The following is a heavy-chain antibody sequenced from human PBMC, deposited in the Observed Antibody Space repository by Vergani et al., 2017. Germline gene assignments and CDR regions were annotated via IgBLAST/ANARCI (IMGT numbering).Heavy chain of an antibody. CDR3: ARHGDSSGWYAGNWFDP. J-gene: IGHJ5*02. CDR1: GGSISSYY. CDR2: IYYSGGT. D-gene: IGHD6-19*01. V-gene: IGHV4-59*08. Sequence: QVQLQESGPGLVKPSETLSLTCTVSGGSISSYYWSWIRQPPGKGLEWIGYIYYSGGTNYNPSLKSRVTISVDTSKNQFSLKLSSVTAADTAVYYCARHGDSSGWYAGNWFDPWGQGTLVTVSS.